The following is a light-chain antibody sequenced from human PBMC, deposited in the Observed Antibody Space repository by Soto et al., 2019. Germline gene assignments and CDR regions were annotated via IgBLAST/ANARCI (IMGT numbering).Light chain of an antibody. Sequence: IVLTQSPGTLSLSPGETATLSCRASQTVSSTYLAWYQHKPGRAPRLLIDGASSRAAGIPDRFSGSGSGTDFTLTISRLEPEDLAVYYCQQRSNWRRTFGGGTKVEIK. J-gene: IGKJ4*01. CDR1: QTVSSTY. V-gene: IGKV3D-20*02. CDR3: QQRSNWRRT. CDR2: GAS.